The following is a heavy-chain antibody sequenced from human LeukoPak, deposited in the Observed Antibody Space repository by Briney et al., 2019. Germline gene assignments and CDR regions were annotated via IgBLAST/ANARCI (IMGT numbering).Heavy chain of an antibody. CDR3: ARDDYGDYDTRQGR. CDR1: GFAFSSYS. D-gene: IGHD4-17*01. CDR2: ISSSSSYI. Sequence: PGGSLRLSCAASGFAFSSYSMNWVRQAPGKGLEWVSSISSSSSYIYYADSVKGRFTISRDNAKNSLYLKMNSLRAEDTAVYYCARDDYGDYDTRQGRWGQGTLVTVSS. V-gene: IGHV3-21*01. J-gene: IGHJ4*02.